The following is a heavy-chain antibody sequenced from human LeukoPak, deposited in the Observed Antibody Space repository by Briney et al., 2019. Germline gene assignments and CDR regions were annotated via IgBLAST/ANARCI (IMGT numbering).Heavy chain of an antibody. V-gene: IGHV4-38-2*02. CDR3: GRDIAAAGALDY. J-gene: IGHJ4*02. D-gene: IGHD6-13*01. CDR1: SYSISSGYY. Sequence: SETLSLTCTVSSYSISSGYYWGWIRQPPGKGLEWIGSIYHSGSTYYSPSLKSRVTISVDTSKNRFSLKLSSVTAADTAVYYCGRDIAAAGALDYWGQGTLVTVSS. CDR2: IYHSGST.